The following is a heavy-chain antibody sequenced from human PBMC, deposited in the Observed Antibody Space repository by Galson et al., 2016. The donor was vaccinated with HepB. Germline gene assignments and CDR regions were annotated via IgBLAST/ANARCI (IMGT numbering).Heavy chain of an antibody. CDR1: GYTFTNYD. D-gene: IGHD1-1*01. CDR3: ARGPWTHNWNIGDYGMDV. Sequence: SVKVSCKASGYTFTNYDVNWVRQATGQGLEWMAWMNPNSGNTGYAQKFQGRVIMTTNTSISTAYMEMSSLRSDDTAVYYSARGPWTHNWNIGDYGMDVWGQGTTVTVSS. V-gene: IGHV1-8*01. CDR2: MNPNSGNT. J-gene: IGHJ6*02.